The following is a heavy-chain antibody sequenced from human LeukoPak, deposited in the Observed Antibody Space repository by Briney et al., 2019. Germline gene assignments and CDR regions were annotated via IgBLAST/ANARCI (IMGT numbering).Heavy chain of an antibody. J-gene: IGHJ4*02. CDR2: FDPEDGET. CDR3: ATAFEWLATSTNYFDY. Sequence: ASVKVSCKVSGYTVTELSMHWVRQAPGKGLEWMGGFDPEDGETIYTQKFQGRVTMTEDTSTDTAYMELSSLRSEDTAVYYCATAFEWLATSTNYFDYWGQGTLVTVSS. V-gene: IGHV1-24*01. D-gene: IGHD6-19*01. CDR1: GYTVTELS.